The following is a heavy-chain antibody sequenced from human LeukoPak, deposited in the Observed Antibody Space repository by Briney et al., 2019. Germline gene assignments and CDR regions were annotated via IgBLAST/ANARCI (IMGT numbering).Heavy chain of an antibody. D-gene: IGHD5-12*01. J-gene: IGHJ4*02. Sequence: PGGSLRLSCAASGFTVSSNYMSWVRQAPGKGLEWVSVIYSGGSTYYADSVKGRFTISRDISKNTLYLQMNSLRAEDTAVYYCARDSDGYSGCDYWGQGTLVTVSS. V-gene: IGHV3-53*01. CDR3: ARDSDGYSGCDY. CDR2: IYSGGST. CDR1: GFTVSSNY.